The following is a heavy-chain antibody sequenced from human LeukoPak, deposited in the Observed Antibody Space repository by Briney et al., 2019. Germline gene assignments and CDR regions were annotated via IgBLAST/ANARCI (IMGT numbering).Heavy chain of an antibody. CDR2: ISSSSSYI. Sequence: GGSLRLSCAASGFTFSSYSMNWVRQAPGKGLEWVSSISSSSSYIYYADSVKGRFTISRDNSKNTLYLQMNSLRAEDTAVYYCAKPPNSGNYYGRSADAFDIWGQGTLVTVSS. J-gene: IGHJ3*02. D-gene: IGHD1-26*01. CDR3: AKPPNSGNYYGRSADAFDI. V-gene: IGHV3-21*04. CDR1: GFTFSSYS.